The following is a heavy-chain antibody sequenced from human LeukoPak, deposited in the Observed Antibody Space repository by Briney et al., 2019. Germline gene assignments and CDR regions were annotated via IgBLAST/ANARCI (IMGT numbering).Heavy chain of an antibody. V-gene: IGHV3-30*03. CDR3: ATPRPSYNWGFDS. CDR1: GFTFSSYG. D-gene: IGHD1-1*01. J-gene: IGHJ4*02. Sequence: GGSLRLSCAASGFTFSSYGMHWVRQAPGEGLEWVAVISYDGTNKYFADSVKGRFTISRDNSKNTLYLQMNSLRAEDTAVYYCATPRPSYNWGFDSWGQGTLVTVSS. CDR2: ISYDGTNK.